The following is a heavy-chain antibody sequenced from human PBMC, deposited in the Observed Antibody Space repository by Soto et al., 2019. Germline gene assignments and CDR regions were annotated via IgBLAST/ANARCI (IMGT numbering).Heavy chain of an antibody. J-gene: IGHJ6*02. Sequence: ASVKVSCKASGGTFSNYAISWVRQAPGQGLEWMGGFIPMFGTANYAQKFQDRVTITADESTSTAYMYLNSLRSADTAVYYCARAVVVPAAIAGDYYYYGMDVWGQGTTVTVS. V-gene: IGHV1-69*13. CDR3: ARAVVVPAAIAGDYYYYGMDV. D-gene: IGHD2-2*02. CDR2: FIPMFGTA. CDR1: GGTFSNYA.